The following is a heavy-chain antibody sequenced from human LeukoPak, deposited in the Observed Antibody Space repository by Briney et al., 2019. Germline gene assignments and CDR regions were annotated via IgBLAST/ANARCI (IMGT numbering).Heavy chain of an antibody. Sequence: PSETLSLTCTVSGGSISSYYWSWIRQPPGKGLEWIGYIYYSGSTNYNPSLKSRVTISVDTSKNQSSLKLSSVTAADTAVYYCARHVDYGDYQPYWCFDLWGRGTLVTVSS. V-gene: IGHV4-59*08. CDR2: IYYSGST. J-gene: IGHJ2*01. CDR1: GGSISSYY. D-gene: IGHD4-17*01. CDR3: ARHVDYGDYQPYWCFDL.